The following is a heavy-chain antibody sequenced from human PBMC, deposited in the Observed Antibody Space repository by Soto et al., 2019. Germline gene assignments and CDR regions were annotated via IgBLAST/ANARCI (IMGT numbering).Heavy chain of an antibody. J-gene: IGHJ3*02. CDR1: GYTFTSYG. V-gene: IGHV1-18*01. Sequence: QVQLVQSGAEVKKRGASVKVSCKASGYTFTSYGISWVRQAPGQGLEWMGWISDYNGNTNYAQKLQGRVTINTDTSTITAYMELRRVRLDDAAVYFCARGGNVLRFLEWLLGDAFDIWGQGTMVNGSS. CDR2: ISDYNGNT. D-gene: IGHD3-3*01. CDR3: ARGGNVLRFLEWLLGDAFDI.